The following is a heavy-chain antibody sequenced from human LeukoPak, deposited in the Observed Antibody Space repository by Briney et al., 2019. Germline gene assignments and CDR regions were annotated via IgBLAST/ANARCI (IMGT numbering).Heavy chain of an antibody. Sequence: ASVTVSCKASGYTFTNYALHWVRQAPGQSLQWMGWTNGATGNTRFSQDFQGRLTITIDTSASTGYVELSSLRSEDTAVYYCARSPGGNARTWLDYWGQGTLVTVSS. CDR1: GYTFTNYA. D-gene: IGHD4-23*01. CDR3: ARSPGGNARTWLDY. V-gene: IGHV1-3*02. CDR2: TNGATGNT. J-gene: IGHJ4*02.